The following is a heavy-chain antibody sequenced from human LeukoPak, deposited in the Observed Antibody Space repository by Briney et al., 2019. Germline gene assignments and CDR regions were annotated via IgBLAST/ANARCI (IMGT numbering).Heavy chain of an antibody. J-gene: IGHJ6*02. CDR1: GYSISSSNW. Sequence: SDTLSLTCAVSGYSISSSNWWGWIRQPPGKGLEWIGYIYYSGSTYYNPSLKSRVTISVDTSKNQFSLKLSSVTAADTAVYYCGRHQTMYYGMDVWGQGTTVTVSS. V-gene: IGHV4-28*01. CDR3: GRHQTMYYGMDV. CDR2: IYYSGST. D-gene: IGHD4/OR15-4a*01.